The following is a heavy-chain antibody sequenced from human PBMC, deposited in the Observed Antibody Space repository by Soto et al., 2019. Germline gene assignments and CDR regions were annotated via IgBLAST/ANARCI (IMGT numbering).Heavy chain of an antibody. CDR1: GGSISSYY. V-gene: IGHV4-59*01. CDR2: IYYSGST. J-gene: IGHJ5*02. CDR3: ARIVAAAAKGGWFDP. D-gene: IGHD6-13*01. Sequence: SETLSLTCTVSGGSISSYYWSWIRQPPGKGLEWIGYIYYSGSTNYNPSLKSRVTISVDTSKNQFSLKLSSVTAADTAVYYCARIVAAAAKGGWFDPWGQGTLVTVSP.